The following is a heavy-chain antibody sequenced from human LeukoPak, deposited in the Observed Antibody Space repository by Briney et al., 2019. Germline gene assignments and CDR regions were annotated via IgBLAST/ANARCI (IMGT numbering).Heavy chain of an antibody. Sequence: SETLSLTCTVSGGSISSYYWSWIRQTPGKGLEWIGDIYYSGSTNYNPSLKSRVTISVDTSKNQFSLKLSSVTAADTAVYYCARGLMMAVAGRGEFHYWGQGTLVTVSS. CDR2: IYYSGST. J-gene: IGHJ4*02. CDR3: ARGLMMAVAGRGEFHY. V-gene: IGHV4-59*01. D-gene: IGHD6-13*01. CDR1: GGSISSYY.